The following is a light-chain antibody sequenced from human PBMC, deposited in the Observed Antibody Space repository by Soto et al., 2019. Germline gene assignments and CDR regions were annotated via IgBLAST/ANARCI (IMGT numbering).Light chain of an antibody. Sequence: QSVLTQPPSVSGAPGXRVTISCTGSSSNIGAGYDVHWYQQLPGTAPKLLIYGNSNRPSGVPDRFSGSKSGTSASLAITGLQAEDEADYYCQSYDSTLSGSGFGGGTQLTVL. J-gene: IGLJ3*02. CDR3: QSYDSTLSGSG. V-gene: IGLV1-40*01. CDR1: SSNIGAGYD. CDR2: GNS.